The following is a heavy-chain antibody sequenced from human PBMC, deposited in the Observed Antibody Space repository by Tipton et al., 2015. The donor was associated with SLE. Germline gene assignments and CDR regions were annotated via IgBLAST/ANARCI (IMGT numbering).Heavy chain of an antibody. D-gene: IGHD2-15*01. CDR3: ARISRAGDWYFDP. Sequence: TLSLTCAVSGASIGSGGYPWNWIRQPPGKGLEWIGSIYYSGNTYYNPSLKSRLTISVDTSKNQFSLKLSSVTAADTAVYYCARISRAGDWYFDPWGRGTLVTVSS. J-gene: IGHJ2*01. V-gene: IGHV4-30-2*03. CDR2: IYYSGNT. CDR1: GASIGSGGYP.